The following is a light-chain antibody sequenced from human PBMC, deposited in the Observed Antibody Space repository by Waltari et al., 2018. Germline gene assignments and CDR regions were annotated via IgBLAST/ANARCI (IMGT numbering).Light chain of an antibody. J-gene: IGLJ1*01. CDR3: CSYAGRGTYV. V-gene: IGLV2-23*02. CDR1: TSAVGSCYL. Sequence: QSALTQPASVSGTPGQSITISCSGTTSAVGSCYLVSWYQQHPGEAPKLLICEVFNRSPDTSSLCSGAKSGSTASLTFSGLQPEDEADYYCCSYAGRGTYVFGSGTKVTVL. CDR2: EVF.